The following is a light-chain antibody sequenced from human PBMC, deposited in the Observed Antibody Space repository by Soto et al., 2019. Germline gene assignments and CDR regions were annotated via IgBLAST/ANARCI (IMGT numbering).Light chain of an antibody. Sequence: QYALTQPASVSGSPGQSITISCTGSSSDVGHYNYVSWYQHHPGKAPKLMIYEVSNRPSGVSNRFSGSKTGNTASLTISGLQGEDEADYYCSSYTSRSTVVFGGGTKVTVL. CDR3: SSYTSRSTVV. CDR2: EVS. V-gene: IGLV2-14*01. J-gene: IGLJ2*01. CDR1: SSDVGHYNY.